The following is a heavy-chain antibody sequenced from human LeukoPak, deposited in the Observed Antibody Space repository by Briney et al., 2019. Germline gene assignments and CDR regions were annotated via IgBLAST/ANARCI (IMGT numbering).Heavy chain of an antibody. CDR3: ARGREEQVVRAFRAFHI. Sequence: PSETLSLTRTVSGGSISSYYWSWIRQPPGKGLEWIGNIYHSGSTNYNASLKNRVTISIDTSKNQFSLNLSSVTAADTAVYYCARGREEQVVRAFRAFHIWGQGTMVTVSS. V-gene: IGHV4-59*01. J-gene: IGHJ3*02. CDR1: GGSISSYY. CDR2: IYHSGST. D-gene: IGHD6-13*01.